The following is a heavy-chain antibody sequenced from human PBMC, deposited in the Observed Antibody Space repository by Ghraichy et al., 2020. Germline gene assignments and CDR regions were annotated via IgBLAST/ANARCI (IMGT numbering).Heavy chain of an antibody. CDR1: GYSISSGYY. Sequence: SETLSLTCAVSGYSISSGYYWSWIRQPPGKGLEWIGYIYTSGSTNYNPSLKSRVTISVDTSKNQFSLKLSSVTAADTAVYYCARHNGYSGYDYCDYWGQGTLVTVSS. CDR2: IYTSGST. D-gene: IGHD5-12*01. J-gene: IGHJ4*02. CDR3: ARHNGYSGYDYCDY. V-gene: IGHV4-4*09.